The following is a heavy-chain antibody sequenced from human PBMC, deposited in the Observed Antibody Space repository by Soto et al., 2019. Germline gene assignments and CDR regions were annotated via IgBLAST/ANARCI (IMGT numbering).Heavy chain of an antibody. CDR1: GFTFSSYG. V-gene: IGHV3-30*18. D-gene: IGHD5-12*01. Sequence: QVQLVESGGGVVQPGRSLRLSCAASGFTFSSYGMHWVRQAPGKGLEWVAVISYDGSNKYYADSVKSRFTISIDNSKNTLNLQMNSLRAADTAVYYCAKLSITEPTILSQEPGDYAFDIWGPGTMVTVAS. J-gene: IGHJ3*02. CDR3: AKLSITEPTILSQEPGDYAFDI. CDR2: ISYDGSNK.